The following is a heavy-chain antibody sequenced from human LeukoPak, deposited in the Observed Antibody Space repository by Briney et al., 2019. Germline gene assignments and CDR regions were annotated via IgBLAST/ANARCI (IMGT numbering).Heavy chain of an antibody. CDR2: IMPLFGTA. D-gene: IGHD2-2*01. Sequence: SVTVSCKASGGTFSRNDISWVRQAPGQGLEWMGGIMPLFGTAKNAQKFQGRVTITADKSTSTAYMELSSLRSEDTAVYYCASGRTDIVVVPATLRNYYFDYWGQGTLVTVSS. V-gene: IGHV1-69*06. J-gene: IGHJ4*02. CDR1: GGTFSRND. CDR3: ASGRTDIVVVPATLRNYYFDY.